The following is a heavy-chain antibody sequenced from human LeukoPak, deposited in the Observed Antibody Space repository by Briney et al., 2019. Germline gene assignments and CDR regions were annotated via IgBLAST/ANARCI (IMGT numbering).Heavy chain of an antibody. CDR2: ISSSSSYI. CDR3: ARGDSSGYLSETIDY. V-gene: IGHV3-21*01. Sequence: PGGSLRLSCAASGFTFSSYSMNWVRQAPGKGLEWVSSISSSSSYIYYADSVKGRFTISRDNAKNSLYLQMNSLRAEDTAVYYCARGDSSGYLSETIDYWGQGTLVTVSS. CDR1: GFTFSSYS. J-gene: IGHJ4*02. D-gene: IGHD3-22*01.